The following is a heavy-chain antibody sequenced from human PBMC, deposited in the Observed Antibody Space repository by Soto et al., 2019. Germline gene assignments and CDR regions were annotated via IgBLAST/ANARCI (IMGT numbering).Heavy chain of an antibody. CDR2: INHSGST. CDR3: ARPPYAFGFDI. Sequence: QVQLQQWGAGLLKPSETLSLTCAVYGGSFKGYSWTWIRQPPGKGLEWIGEINHSGSTKYNPSLKRRVTISVVTSRNQFSLKLSSVTAADTAVYFCARPPYAFGFDIWGQGTVVTVSS. CDR1: GGSFKGYS. D-gene: IGHD3-16*01. J-gene: IGHJ3*02. V-gene: IGHV4-34*01.